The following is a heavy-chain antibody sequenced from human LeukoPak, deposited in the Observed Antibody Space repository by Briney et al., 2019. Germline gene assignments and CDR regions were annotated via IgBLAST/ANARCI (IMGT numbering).Heavy chain of an antibody. D-gene: IGHD3-10*01. CDR3: ARESYYGSGSYYGY. J-gene: IGHJ4*02. CDR1: GFTVSSNY. Sequence: PGGSLRLSCAASGFTVSSNYMSRVRQAPGKGLEWVSVIYSGGSTYYADSVKGRFTISRDNSKNTLYLQMNSLRAEDTAVYYCARESYYGSGSYYGYWGQGTLVTVSS. V-gene: IGHV3-66*01. CDR2: IYSGGST.